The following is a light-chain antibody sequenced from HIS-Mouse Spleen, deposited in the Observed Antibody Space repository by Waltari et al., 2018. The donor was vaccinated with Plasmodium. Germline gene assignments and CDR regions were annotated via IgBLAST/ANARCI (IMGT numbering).Light chain of an antibody. CDR2: GAS. Sequence: EIVMTQSPATLSVSPGERATLSCRASQSVSSNLAWYQQKPGQPPRLLIYGASTRATGIPARFSGSGSGTEVTLTISSLQSEDFAVYYCQQYNNWSFTFGPGTKVDIK. CDR3: QQYNNWSFT. J-gene: IGKJ3*01. CDR1: QSVSSN. V-gene: IGKV3-15*01.